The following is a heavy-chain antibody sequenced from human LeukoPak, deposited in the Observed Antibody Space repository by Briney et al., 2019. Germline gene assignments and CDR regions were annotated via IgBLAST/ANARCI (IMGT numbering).Heavy chain of an antibody. CDR2: IYPRDGST. V-gene: IGHV1-46*01. CDR1: GYTFTSNY. CDR3: ARDQEGFDY. Sequence: GASVKVSRKASGYTFTSNYIHWVRQAPGQGLEWMGMIYPRDGSTSYAQKFQGGVTVTRDTSTSTVHMELSGLRSEDTAVYYCARDQEGFDYWGQGTLVTVSS. J-gene: IGHJ4*02.